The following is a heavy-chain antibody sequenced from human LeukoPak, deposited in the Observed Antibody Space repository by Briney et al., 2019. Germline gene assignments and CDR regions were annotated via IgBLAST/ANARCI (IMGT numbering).Heavy chain of an antibody. CDR2: IYSGGST. CDR1: GFTVSSNY. Sequence: PGGSLRLSCAASGFTVSSNYMSWVRQAPGKRLEWVSVIYSGGSTYYADSVKGRFTISRDNSKNTLYLQMNSLRAEDTAVYYCARCGQYYDFWSGYSGDYYFDYWGQGALVTVSS. J-gene: IGHJ4*02. CDR3: ARCGQYYDFWSGYSGDYYFDY. D-gene: IGHD3-3*01. V-gene: IGHV3-53*01.